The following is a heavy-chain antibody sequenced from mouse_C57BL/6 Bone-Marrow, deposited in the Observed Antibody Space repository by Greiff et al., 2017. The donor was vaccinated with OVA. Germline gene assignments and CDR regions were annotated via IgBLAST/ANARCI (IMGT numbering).Heavy chain of an antibody. V-gene: IGHV1-54*01. CDR1: GYAFTNYL. CDR3: ARDGFAY. CDR2: INPGSGGT. J-gene: IGHJ3*01. Sequence: VQLQQSGAELVRPGTSVKVSCKASGYAFTNYLIEWVKQRPGQGLEWIGVINPGSGGTNYNEKFKGKATLTADKSSSTAYMQLSSLTSEDSAVYFCARDGFAYWGQGTLVTVSA.